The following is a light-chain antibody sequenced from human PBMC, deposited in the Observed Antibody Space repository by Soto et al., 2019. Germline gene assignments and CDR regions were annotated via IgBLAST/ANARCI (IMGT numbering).Light chain of an antibody. CDR2: GAS. CDR3: QPCSNGPFT. Sequence: AIEMTQSPSSLSAAVGSLVTISCRASQGIGNALGWYQQKPGKPPKVLIYGASNLQSGVPPRFSGSGSGTDFTLTISSLQPDHFATYYCQPCSNGPFTFGPGTKVDI. CDR1: QGIGNA. V-gene: IGKV1-6*01. J-gene: IGKJ3*01.